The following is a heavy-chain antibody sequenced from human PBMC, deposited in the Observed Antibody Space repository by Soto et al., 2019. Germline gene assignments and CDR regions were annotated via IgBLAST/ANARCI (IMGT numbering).Heavy chain of an antibody. D-gene: IGHD4-17*01. CDR2: ISGSGGYT. CDR3: ATEGNGDSYYFDY. Sequence: EVQLLESGGGLVQPGGSLRLSCAASGFTFSSYAMSWFRQAPGKGLEWVSAISGSGGYTYYADSVKARFTISRDNSKNTLYVQMNSLRAEDTAVYYCATEGNGDSYYFDYWGQGTLVTVSS. J-gene: IGHJ4*02. CDR1: GFTFSSYA. V-gene: IGHV3-23*01.